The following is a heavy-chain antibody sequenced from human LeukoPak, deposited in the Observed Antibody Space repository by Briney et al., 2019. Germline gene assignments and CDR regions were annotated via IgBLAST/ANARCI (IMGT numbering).Heavy chain of an antibody. V-gene: IGHV3-64*01. CDR1: GFTFSSYA. D-gene: IGHD6-19*01. CDR3: ARDRTNSGWSHGAFDI. J-gene: IGHJ3*02. Sequence: GGSLRLSCAASGFTFSSYAMHWVRQAPGKGLEYVSVISSNGGSTYYANSVKGRFTISRDNSKNTLYLQMGSLRAEGMAVYYCARDRTNSGWSHGAFDIWGQGTMVTVSS. CDR2: ISSNGGST.